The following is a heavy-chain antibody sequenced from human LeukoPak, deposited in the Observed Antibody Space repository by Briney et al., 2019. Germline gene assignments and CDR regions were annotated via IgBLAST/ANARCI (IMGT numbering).Heavy chain of an antibody. CDR1: GFTFSSYA. D-gene: IGHD6-6*01. CDR2: ISYGGSNK. CDR3: ASLSLGHY. J-gene: IGHJ4*02. V-gene: IGHV3-30*14. Sequence: GGSLRLSCAASGFTFSSYAMHWVRQAPGKGLEWVAVISYGGSNKYYADSVKGRFTISRDNSKNTLSLQMNSLRAEDTAVYYCASLSLGHYWGQGTLVTVSS.